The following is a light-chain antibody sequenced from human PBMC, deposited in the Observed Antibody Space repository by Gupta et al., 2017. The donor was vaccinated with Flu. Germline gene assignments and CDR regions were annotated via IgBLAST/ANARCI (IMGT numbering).Light chain of an antibody. CDR3: CSYEDSNTIVV. Sequence: QSALTQPASVSGSPGQSITISCTGTSSDIGNTDLVSWYQQHPGKAPKFMSYEGNKRPSGVSERFSGSKSGKTASLTISGLQAEDEADYYGCSYEDSNTIVVFGGGSRLTVL. V-gene: IGLV2-23*01. CDR1: SSDIGNTDL. CDR2: EGN. J-gene: IGLJ2*01.